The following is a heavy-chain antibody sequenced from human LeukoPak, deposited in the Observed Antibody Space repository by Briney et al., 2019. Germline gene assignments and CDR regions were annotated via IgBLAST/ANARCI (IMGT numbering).Heavy chain of an antibody. V-gene: IGHV3-74*01. CDR2: INSDGSST. CDR3: ARFSSAYYDFWGGYYDLGYFDY. CDR1: GFTFSSYW. Sequence: GGSLRLSCAASGFTFSSYWMHWVRQAPGKGLVWVSRINSDGSSTSYADSVKGRFTISRDNAKNTLYLQMNSLRAEDTAVYYCARFSSAYYDFWGGYYDLGYFDYWGQGTLVTVSS. J-gene: IGHJ4*02. D-gene: IGHD3-3*01.